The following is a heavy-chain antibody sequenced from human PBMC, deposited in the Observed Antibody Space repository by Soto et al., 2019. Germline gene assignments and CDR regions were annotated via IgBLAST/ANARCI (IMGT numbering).Heavy chain of an antibody. CDR1: VFSLSTREVG. J-gene: IGHJ4*02. CDR2: IYWDDDK. CDR3: AHRAYCYGSVSYYAH. Sequence: QITLKESVPTLVKPTQTLTLTCTVSVFSLSTREVGVGWLRQPPGKALEWLALIYWDDDKRYSPSLKSSLTIAKDTSKNLVILIMTHLVPEDTATYYCAHRAYCYGSVSYYAHWGQGTLVTVSS. D-gene: IGHD3-10*01. V-gene: IGHV2-5*02.